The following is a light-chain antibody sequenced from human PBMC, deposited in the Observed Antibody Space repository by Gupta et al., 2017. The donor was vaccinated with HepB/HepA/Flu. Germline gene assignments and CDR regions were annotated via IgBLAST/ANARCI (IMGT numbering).Light chain of an antibody. V-gene: IGKV3-15*01. J-gene: IGKJ4*01. CDR2: GAS. CDR1: QSVSSN. CDR3: QQYNNWPPLT. Sequence: EIVMTQSPATLSVSPGERATLSCGASQSVSSNLAWYQQKPGQAPRLLIYGASTRATGIPARFSGSGYGTEFTLTISSRQSEDFAVYYCQQYNNWPPLTFGGGTKVEIK.